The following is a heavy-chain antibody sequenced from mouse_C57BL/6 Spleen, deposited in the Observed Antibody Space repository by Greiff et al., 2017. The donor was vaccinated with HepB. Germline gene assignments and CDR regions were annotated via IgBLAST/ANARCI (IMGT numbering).Heavy chain of an antibody. CDR1: GFNIKDDY. D-gene: IGHD1-1*01. CDR3: TVTVVAPRYFDV. V-gene: IGHV14-4*01. J-gene: IGHJ1*03. Sequence: EVQRVESGAELVRPGASVKLSCTASGFNIKDDYMHWVKQRPEQGLEWIGWIDPENGDTEYASKFQGKATITADTSSNTAYLQLSSLTSEDTAVYYCTVTVVAPRYFDVWGTGTTVTVSS. CDR2: IDPENGDT.